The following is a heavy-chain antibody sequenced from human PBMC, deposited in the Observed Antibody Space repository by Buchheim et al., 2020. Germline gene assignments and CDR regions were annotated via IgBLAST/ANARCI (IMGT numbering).Heavy chain of an antibody. V-gene: IGHV1-69*06. Sequence: QVQLVQSGAEVKKPGSSVKVSCKASGGTFSSYAISWVRQAPGQGLEWMGGIIPIFGTANYAQKFQGRVTITADKYTSTAYMELSSLRSEDTAVYYCARVYCGGDCYFGAGGLFDYWGQGTL. CDR3: ARVYCGGDCYFGAGGLFDY. CDR1: GGTFSSYA. D-gene: IGHD2-21*02. CDR2: IIPIFGTA. J-gene: IGHJ4*02.